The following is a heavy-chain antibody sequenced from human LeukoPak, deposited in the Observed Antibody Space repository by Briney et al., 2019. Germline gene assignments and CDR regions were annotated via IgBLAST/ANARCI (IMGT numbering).Heavy chain of an antibody. Sequence: GAPLRLSCAAWGFTFRNAWMSWVRQAAEEGLEWVGRIKTKTEDEAADYAAPVKGRFTISRDHSKSTLYLQMNSLTTEDTAVYYCATRGVPWGQGTLVTVSS. D-gene: IGHD2-8*01. CDR1: GFTFRNAW. CDR3: ATRGVP. J-gene: IGHJ5*02. V-gene: IGHV3-15*01. CDR2: IKTKTEDEAA.